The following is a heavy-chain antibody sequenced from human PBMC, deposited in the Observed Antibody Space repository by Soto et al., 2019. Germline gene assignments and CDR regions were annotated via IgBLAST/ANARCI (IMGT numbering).Heavy chain of an antibody. D-gene: IGHD2-2*01. CDR1: GFTCNNYG. Sequence: QVQLVESGGGVVQPGRSLRLSCAASGFTCNNYGMNWVRQAPGKGLEWVAVIWVDGGNKYYEDPVKGRITISRDNSKKTLDLQVNSMRAEETAVYYCARASQPLRALYGMDVWGQGTTVTVSS. CDR3: ARASQPLRALYGMDV. CDR2: IWVDGGNK. V-gene: IGHV3-33*01. J-gene: IGHJ6*02.